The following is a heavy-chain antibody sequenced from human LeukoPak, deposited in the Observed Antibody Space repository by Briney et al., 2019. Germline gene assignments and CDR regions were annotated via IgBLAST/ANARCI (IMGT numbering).Heavy chain of an antibody. D-gene: IGHD6-13*01. J-gene: IGHJ4*02. V-gene: IGHV3-30*04. CDR2: ISYDGSNK. Sequence: PGGSLRLSCAASGFTFSSYAMHWVRQAPGKGLEWVAVISYDGSNKYYADSVKGRFTISRDNSKDTLYLQMNSLRAEDTAVYYCARGGSSHIDYWGQGTLVTVSS. CDR1: GFTFSSYA. CDR3: ARGGSSHIDY.